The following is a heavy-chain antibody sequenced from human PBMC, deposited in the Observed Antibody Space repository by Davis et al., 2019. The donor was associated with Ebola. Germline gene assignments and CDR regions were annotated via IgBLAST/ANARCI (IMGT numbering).Heavy chain of an antibody. D-gene: IGHD1-26*01. CDR1: GFTLSSYW. CDR2: INQDGSEK. J-gene: IGHJ4*02. V-gene: IGHV3-7*03. Sequence: PGGSLRLSCAASGFTLSSYWMSWVRQAPGKGLQWVANINQDGSEKNYVDSVKGRFTISRDNARNSLYLQMNSLRAEDTAVYYCARDSIVGAIALWGQGTQVTVSS. CDR3: ARDSIVGAIAL.